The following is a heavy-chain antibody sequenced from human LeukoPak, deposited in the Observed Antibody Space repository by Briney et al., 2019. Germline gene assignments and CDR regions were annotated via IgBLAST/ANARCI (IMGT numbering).Heavy chain of an antibody. CDR1: GFTFSSYA. CDR3: ARDSGWALDY. J-gene: IGHJ4*02. Sequence: TGGSLRLSCAASGFTFSSYAMHWVRQAPGRGLEWVAVISYDGSNKYYADSVKGRFTISRDNSKNTLYLQMNSLRAEDTAVYYCARDSGWALDYWGQGTLVTVSS. D-gene: IGHD6-19*01. CDR2: ISYDGSNK. V-gene: IGHV3-30-3*01.